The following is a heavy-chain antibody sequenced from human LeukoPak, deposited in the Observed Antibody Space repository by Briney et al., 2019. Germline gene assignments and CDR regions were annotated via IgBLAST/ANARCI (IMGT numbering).Heavy chain of an antibody. CDR1: GGSISGYY. CDR3: AGHYGSGFDF. CDR2: IYYSGST. J-gene: IGHJ4*02. D-gene: IGHD3-10*01. V-gene: IGHV4-59*01. Sequence: PSETLSLTCTVSGGSISGYYYNWIRQPPGKGLEWIGYIYYSGSTNYNPSLKSRVTISLDTSKNQFSLKLTSVTAADTAMYHCAGHYGSGFDFWGQGTLVTVSS.